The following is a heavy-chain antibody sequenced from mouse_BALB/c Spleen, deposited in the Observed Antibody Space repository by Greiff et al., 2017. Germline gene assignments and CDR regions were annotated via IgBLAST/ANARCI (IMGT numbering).Heavy chain of an antibody. CDR1: GYTFTSYW. V-gene: IGHV1-7*01. J-gene: IGHJ3*01. D-gene: IGHD2-2*01. CDR3: ARSGYDRVLAY. CDR2: INPSTGYT. Sequence: QVQLQQSGAELAKPGASVKMSCKASGYTFTSYWMHWVKQRPGQGLEWIGYINPSTGYTEYNQKFKDKATLTADKSSSTAYMQLSSLTSEDSAVYYCARSGYDRVLAYWGQGTLVTVSA.